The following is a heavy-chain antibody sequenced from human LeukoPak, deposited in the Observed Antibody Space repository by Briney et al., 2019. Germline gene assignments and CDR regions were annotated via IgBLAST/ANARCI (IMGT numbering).Heavy chain of an antibody. Sequence: GGSLRLSCAASGFTFSHAWMSWVRQAPGKGLEWVGRIKSKTAGGTSDYAAPVKGRFAISRDDSKNTLYLQMNSLKTEDTAVYYCTTVPATVRYSSGWPFDYWGQGTLVTVSS. CDR3: TTVPATVRYSSGWPFDY. CDR2: IKSKTAGGTS. J-gene: IGHJ4*02. V-gene: IGHV3-15*01. D-gene: IGHD6-19*01. CDR1: GFTFSHAW.